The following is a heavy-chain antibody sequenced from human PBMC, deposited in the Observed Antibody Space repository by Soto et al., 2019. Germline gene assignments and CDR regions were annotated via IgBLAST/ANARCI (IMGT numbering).Heavy chain of an antibody. CDR3: ARGFVVVPAATIPHYYYLDV. CDR2: MNPNSGNT. J-gene: IGHJ6*03. CDR1: GYTFTSYD. D-gene: IGHD2-2*01. V-gene: IGHV1-8*01. Sequence: QVQLVQSGAEVKKPGASVKVSCKASGYTFTSYDINWVLQATGQGLEWMGWMNPNSGNTGYAQKFQGRVTMNMNNSISTAYMEVSRLRSEDTAVYYCARGFVVVPAATIPHYYYLDVWGKGTTVTVSS.